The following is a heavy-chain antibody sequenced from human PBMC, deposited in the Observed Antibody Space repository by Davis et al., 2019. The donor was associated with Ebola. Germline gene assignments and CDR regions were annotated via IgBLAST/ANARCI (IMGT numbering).Heavy chain of an antibody. V-gene: IGHV4-34*01. CDR3: ARERPMVRGTWYGMDV. CDR2: IYYSGST. CDR1: GGSFSGYY. D-gene: IGHD3-10*01. J-gene: IGHJ6*02. Sequence: MPSETLSLTCAVYGGSFSGYYWSWIRQPPGKGLEWIGSIYYSGSTYYNPSLKSRVTISVDTSKNQFSLKLSSVTAADTAVYYCARERPMVRGTWYGMDVWGQGTTVTVSS.